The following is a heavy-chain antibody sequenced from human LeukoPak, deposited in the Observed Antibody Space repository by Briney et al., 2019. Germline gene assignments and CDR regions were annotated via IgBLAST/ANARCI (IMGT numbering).Heavy chain of an antibody. CDR2: ISSSGSTI. J-gene: IGHJ4*02. CDR1: GFTFSSYE. CDR3: ARDGSIAVFGGFY. Sequence: GGSLRLSCAASGFTFSSYEMNWFRQAPGKGLEWVSYISSSGSTIYYADSVKGRFTISRDNAKNSLYLQMNSLRAEDTAVYYCARDGSIAVFGGFYWGQGTLVTVSS. D-gene: IGHD6-6*01. V-gene: IGHV3-48*03.